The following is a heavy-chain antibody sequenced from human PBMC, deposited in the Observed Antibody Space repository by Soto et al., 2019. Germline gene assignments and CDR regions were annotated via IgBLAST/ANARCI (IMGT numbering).Heavy chain of an antibody. CDR3: ALDNIPGAPDYFDY. CDR2: MSPSGAEK. D-gene: IGHD1-20*01. V-gene: IGHV3-30-3*01. J-gene: IGHJ4*02. Sequence: QVQLVESGGDVVQPGTSLRLSRAASGFSFSTNVLHWVRQAPGKGLEWVAVMSPSGAEKYYTDSVKGRFTISRDNSKNTLYLQMNSLTTDDTAVYYCALDNIPGAPDYFDYWGQGTLVTVSS. CDR1: GFSFSTNV.